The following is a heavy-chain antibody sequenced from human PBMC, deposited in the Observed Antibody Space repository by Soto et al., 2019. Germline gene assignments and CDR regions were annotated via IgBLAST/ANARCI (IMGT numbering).Heavy chain of an antibody. CDR3: AKKSSGNSYFYFDY. V-gene: IGHV3-23*01. D-gene: IGHD1-26*01. CDR2: LTDSGGST. J-gene: IGHJ4*02. Sequence: GGSLRLSCAASGFTFSSYAMSWVRQAPGKGLEWVSALTDSGGSTYYADSVKGRFTISRDNSKNTLYLQMNSLRAEDTAVYYCAKKSSGNSYFYFDYWGQGALVTVSS. CDR1: GFTFSSYA.